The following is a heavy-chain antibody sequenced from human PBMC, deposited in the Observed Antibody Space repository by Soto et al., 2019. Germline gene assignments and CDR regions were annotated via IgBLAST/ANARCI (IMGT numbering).Heavy chain of an antibody. Sequence: SETLSLTCTVSGGSISSYYWSWIRQPPGKGLEWIGYIYYSGSTNYNPSLKSRVTISVDTSKNQFSLKLSSVTAADTAVYYCARYTAARPYYYYYYMDVWGKGTTVTVS. CDR1: GGSISSYY. CDR2: IYYSGST. D-gene: IGHD6-6*01. J-gene: IGHJ6*03. CDR3: ARYTAARPYYYYYYMDV. V-gene: IGHV4-59*01.